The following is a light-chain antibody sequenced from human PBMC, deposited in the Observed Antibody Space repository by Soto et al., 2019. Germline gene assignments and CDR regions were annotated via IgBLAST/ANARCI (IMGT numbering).Light chain of an antibody. J-gene: IGKJ5*01. CDR2: GAS. Sequence: EILLTQSAWTLSWSGGGGGALSCRASQSVSSSYIAWHQQRTGQTPSLLIYGASTRATGIPDRFSGSGYGTHFNLTISRLEPGDFAVYDCQHFGGTTFTFGQGTRLEIK. V-gene: IGKV3-20*01. CDR1: QSVSSSY. CDR3: QHFGGTTFT.